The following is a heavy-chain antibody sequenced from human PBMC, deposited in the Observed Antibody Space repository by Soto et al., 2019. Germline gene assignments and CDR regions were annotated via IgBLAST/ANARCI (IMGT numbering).Heavy chain of an antibody. CDR1: GGSISSGGYS. V-gene: IGHV4-30-2*01. J-gene: IGHJ4*02. Sequence: QLQLQESGSGLVKPSQTLSLTCAVSGGSISSGGYSWSWIRQPPGKGLEWIGYIYHSGSTYYNPSLKSRVTVTVERSRNQFSLKLSSVTSADTAVYYCARGAAGTAIFAYWGQGTLVTVSS. D-gene: IGHD1-1*01. CDR3: ARGAAGTAIFAY. CDR2: IYHSGST.